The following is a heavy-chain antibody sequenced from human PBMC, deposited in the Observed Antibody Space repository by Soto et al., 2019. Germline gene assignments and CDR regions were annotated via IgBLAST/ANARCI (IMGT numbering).Heavy chain of an antibody. Sequence: QVQLVQSGAEVKKPGGSVKVSCKASGYTFTNYGISWVRQAPGHEVEWMGWISAYTGNTKYAQKFQGRSTMTTETSTTTAVMELRSLSSDDTAMYYCARGGSSTWDPDYWGQGTLVTVSS. CDR2: ISAYTGNT. J-gene: IGHJ4*02. D-gene: IGHD1-26*01. V-gene: IGHV1-18*01. CDR3: ARGGSSTWDPDY. CDR1: GYTFTNYG.